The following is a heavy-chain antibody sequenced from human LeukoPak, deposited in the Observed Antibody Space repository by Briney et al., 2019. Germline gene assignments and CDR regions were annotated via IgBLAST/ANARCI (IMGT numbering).Heavy chain of an antibody. J-gene: IGHJ4*02. V-gene: IGHV3-21*01. CDR2: ISSSGGLK. CDR1: GFPLISYS. Sequence: SGGSLRLSCVASGFPLISYSMNWVRQAPGKGLEWVSSISSSGGLKFYADSVKGRFTMSRDNAKNSLYLQMSSLRVEDTAVYYCARQAVGTTSYFPPELDYWGQGTLVTVSS. CDR3: ARQAVGTTSYFPPELDY. D-gene: IGHD1-26*01.